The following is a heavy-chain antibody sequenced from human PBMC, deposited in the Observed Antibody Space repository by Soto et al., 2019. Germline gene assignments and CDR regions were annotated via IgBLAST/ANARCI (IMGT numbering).Heavy chain of an antibody. CDR2: ISYDGSNK. J-gene: IGHJ3*02. D-gene: IGHD4-17*01. Sequence: GGSLRLSCAASGFTFSSYAMHWVRQAPGKGLEWVAVISYDGSNKYYADSVKGRFTISRDNSKNTLYLQMNSLRAEDTAVYYCARDLNPQTNDYGDYERENAFDIWGQGTMVTVSS. CDR1: GFTFSSYA. CDR3: ARDLNPQTNDYGDYERENAFDI. V-gene: IGHV3-30-3*01.